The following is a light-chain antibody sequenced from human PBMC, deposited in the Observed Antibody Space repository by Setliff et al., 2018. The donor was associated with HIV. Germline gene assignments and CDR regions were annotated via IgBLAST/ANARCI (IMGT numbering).Light chain of an antibody. J-gene: IGLJ1*01. V-gene: IGLV2-14*03. CDR1: SSDIGSYNF. Sequence: QSALTQPASVSGSPGQSITISCTGTSSDIGSYNFVSWYQQHPGKAPKLMISDVTRRPSGVSDRFSGSKSGHTAPLTISGLQAEDEADYYCSSYTTSSTYVFGTGTKVTV. CDR3: SSYTTSSTYV. CDR2: DVT.